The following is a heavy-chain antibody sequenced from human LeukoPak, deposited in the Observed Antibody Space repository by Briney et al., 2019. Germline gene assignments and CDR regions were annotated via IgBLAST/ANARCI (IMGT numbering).Heavy chain of an antibody. CDR2: FWESAGGT. J-gene: IGHJ4*02. CDR1: GITVSNYA. V-gene: IGHV3-23*01. CDR3: AKRGIVIRGILIIGFHKEAYYFDY. Sequence: PGGSLRLSCVVSGITVSNYAINWVRQAPGKGRVGVSGFWESAGGTKYADSVKGRFTISRDNSLNTVYLQMNSLRAEDTAVYFCAKRGIVIRGILIIGFHKEAYYFDYWGQGILVTVSS. D-gene: IGHD3-10*01.